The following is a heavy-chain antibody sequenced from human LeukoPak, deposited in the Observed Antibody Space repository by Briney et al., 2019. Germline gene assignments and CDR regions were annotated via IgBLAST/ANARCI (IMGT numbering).Heavy chain of an antibody. V-gene: IGHV3-21*01. Sequence: GGSLRLSCAASGFTFSSYSMNWVRQAPGKGLEWASSISSSSSYIYYADSVKGRFTISRDNAKNSLYLQMNSLRAEDTAVYYCASDRSYYDSSGYYPVDYWGQGTLVTVSS. CDR2: ISSSSSYI. J-gene: IGHJ4*02. D-gene: IGHD3-22*01. CDR1: GFTFSSYS. CDR3: ASDRSYYDSSGYYPVDY.